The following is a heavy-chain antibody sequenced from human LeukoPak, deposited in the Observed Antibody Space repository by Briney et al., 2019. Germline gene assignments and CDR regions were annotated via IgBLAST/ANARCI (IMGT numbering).Heavy chain of an antibody. CDR2: IKQDGSEK. Sequence: QSEGSLRLSCAASGFTFSSYWVSWVRQAPGKGLEWVANIKQDGSEKYYVDSVKGRFTISRDNAKNSLYLQMNSLRAEDTAVYYCARDYYDSSDRFDYWGQGTLVTVSS. V-gene: IGHV3-7*01. CDR1: GFTFSSYW. CDR3: ARDYYDSSDRFDY. J-gene: IGHJ4*02. D-gene: IGHD3-22*01.